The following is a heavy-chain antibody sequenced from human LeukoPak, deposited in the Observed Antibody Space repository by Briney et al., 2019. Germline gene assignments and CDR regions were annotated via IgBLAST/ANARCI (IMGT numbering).Heavy chain of an antibody. Sequence: GGSLRLSCAASGFTFSSYAMSWVRQAPGKGLEWVSDINGSGGSTYYADSVKGRFTISRDNSKNTLYLQMNSLRAEDTAVYYCAVSTFLAFDIWGQGTMVTVSS. CDR2: INGSGGST. D-gene: IGHD2/OR15-2a*01. V-gene: IGHV3-23*01. J-gene: IGHJ3*02. CDR3: AVSTFLAFDI. CDR1: GFTFSSYA.